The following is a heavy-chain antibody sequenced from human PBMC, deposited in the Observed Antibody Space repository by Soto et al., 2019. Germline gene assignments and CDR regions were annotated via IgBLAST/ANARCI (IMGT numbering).Heavy chain of an antibody. CDR1: GYSFTSYD. CDR3: ARSTNDYGDRH. D-gene: IGHD4-17*01. J-gene: IGHJ4*02. V-gene: IGHV1-8*01. Sequence: QVQLVQSGAEVKKPGASVKVSCKASGYSFTSYDINWVRQATGQGLEWMGWMNPNSGNTGDAQKSQGRVTMTRNTSISTAYRELSSLRSEDTAVYYCARSTNDYGDRHWGQGSLVSVSS. CDR2: MNPNSGNT.